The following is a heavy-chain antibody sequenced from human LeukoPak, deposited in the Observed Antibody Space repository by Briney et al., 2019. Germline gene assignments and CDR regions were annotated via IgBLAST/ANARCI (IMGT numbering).Heavy chain of an antibody. CDR1: GFTFSSYG. V-gene: IGHV3-30*02. CDR3: AKDFLTGYWDFDY. J-gene: IGHJ4*02. Sequence: GGSLRLSCAASGFTFSSYGMHWVRQAPGKGLEGVAFIRYDGSNKYYADSVKGRFTISRDNSKNTLYLQMNSLRAEDTAVYYCAKDFLTGYWDFDYWGQGTLVTVSS. D-gene: IGHD3-9*01. CDR2: IRYDGSNK.